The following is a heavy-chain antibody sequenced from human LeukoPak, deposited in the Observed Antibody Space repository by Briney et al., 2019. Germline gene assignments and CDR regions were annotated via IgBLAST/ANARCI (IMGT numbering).Heavy chain of an antibody. CDR1: GYTFTSYY. J-gene: IGHJ6*03. CDR2: INPSGGST. Sequence: GASVKVSCKASGYTFTSYYMHWVRQAPGQGLEWMGIINPSGGSTSYAQKFQGRVTMTRDTSTSTVYMELSSLRSEDTAVYYCATGALGEQLATDYYYYMDVWGKGTTVTVSS. V-gene: IGHV1-46*01. CDR3: ATGALGEQLATDYYYYMDV. D-gene: IGHD6-6*01.